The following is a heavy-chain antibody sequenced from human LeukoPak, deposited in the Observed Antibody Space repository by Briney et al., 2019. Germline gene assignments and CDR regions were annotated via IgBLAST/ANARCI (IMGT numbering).Heavy chain of an antibody. Sequence: PGGSPRLSCAAPGFTFSTYAMTWAPQAPGGGAGCVSAICPTGRSTYYADSVRGRFTISRDNSKNTLYLQMNSLRAEDTAIYYCAKDPMVRGSTYDYWGQGTLVTVSS. CDR3: AKDPMVRGSTYDY. J-gene: IGHJ4*02. CDR1: GFTFSTYA. V-gene: IGHV3-23*01. CDR2: ICPTGRST. D-gene: IGHD3-10*01.